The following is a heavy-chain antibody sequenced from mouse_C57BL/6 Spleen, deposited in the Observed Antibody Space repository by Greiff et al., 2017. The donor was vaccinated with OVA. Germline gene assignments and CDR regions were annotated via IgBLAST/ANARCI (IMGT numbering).Heavy chain of an antibody. D-gene: IGHD1-1*01. CDR1: GFTFTDYY. J-gene: IGHJ1*03. CDR2: IRNKANGYTT. Sequence: EVHLVESGGGLVQPGGSLSLSCAASGFTFTDYYMSWVRQPPGKALEWLGFIRNKANGYTTEYSASVKGRFTISRDNSQSILYLQMNALRAEDSATYYCARYPYYYGSSYWYCDVWGTGTTVTVSS. V-gene: IGHV7-3*01. CDR3: ARYPYYYGSSYWYCDV.